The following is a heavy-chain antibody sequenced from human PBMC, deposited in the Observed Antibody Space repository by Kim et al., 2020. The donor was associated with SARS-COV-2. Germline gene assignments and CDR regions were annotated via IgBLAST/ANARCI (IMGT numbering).Heavy chain of an antibody. CDR2: ISYDGSNK. V-gene: IGHV3-30-3*01. J-gene: IGHJ4*02. CDR1: GFTFSSYA. CDR3: ARGAYYYDSSGLSNYFDY. Sequence: GGSLRLSCAASGFTFSSYAMHWVRQAPGKGLEWVAVISYDGSNKYYADSVKGRFTISRDNSKNTLYLQLNSLRAEDTAVYYCARGAYYYDSSGLSNYFDYWGQGTLVTVSS. D-gene: IGHD3-22*01.